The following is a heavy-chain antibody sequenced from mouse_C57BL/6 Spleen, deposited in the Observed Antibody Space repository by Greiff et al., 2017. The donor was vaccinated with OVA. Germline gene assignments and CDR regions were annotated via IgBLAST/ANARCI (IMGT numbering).Heavy chain of an antibody. J-gene: IGHJ2*01. D-gene: IGHD4-1*01. CDR2: ISYDGSN. V-gene: IGHV3-6*01. Sequence: EVKLVESGPGLVKPSQSLSLTCSVTGYSITSGYYWNWIRQFPGNKLEWMGYISYDGSNNYNPSLKNRISITRDTSKNQFFLKLNSVTTEDTATYYCAITGPFDYWGQGTTLTVSS. CDR1: GYSITSGYY. CDR3: AITGPFDY.